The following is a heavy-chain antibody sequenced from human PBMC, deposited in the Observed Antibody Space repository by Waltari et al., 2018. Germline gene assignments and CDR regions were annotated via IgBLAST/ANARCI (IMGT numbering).Heavy chain of an antibody. D-gene: IGHD2-15*01. J-gene: IGHJ6*02. CDR2: IRYNGSNK. CDR1: GFTFSSYG. Sequence: QVQLVQSGGGVVQPGGSLRLSCAASGFTFSSYGMHWVRQAPGKGLEWVAFIRYNGSNKYYADSGKGRFTISRDNSKNTLYLQMNSLRAEDTAVYYCAKDRIVVVVAAWSGMDVWGQGTTVTVSS. V-gene: IGHV3-30*02. CDR3: AKDRIVVVVAAWSGMDV.